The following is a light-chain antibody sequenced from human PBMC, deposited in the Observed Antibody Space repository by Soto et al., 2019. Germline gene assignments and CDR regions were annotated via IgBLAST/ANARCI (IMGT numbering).Light chain of an antibody. V-gene: IGLV2-14*01. CDR1: SSDVGTYNY. J-gene: IGLJ1*01. Sequence: QSALTQPASVSGSPGQSITISCTGTSSDVGTYNYVSWYQQHPGKAPKVMIYEVTYRPSGVSNRFSGSKSGNTASLTISGLQAEDEAEYYCSSYTTSSTRVFGPGTKVTVL. CDR2: EVT. CDR3: SSYTTSSTRV.